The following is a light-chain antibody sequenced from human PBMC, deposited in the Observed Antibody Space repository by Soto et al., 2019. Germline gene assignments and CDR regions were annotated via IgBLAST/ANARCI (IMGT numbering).Light chain of an antibody. CDR2: GAS. J-gene: IGKJ1*01. CDR3: QQFNYWPPWT. V-gene: IGKV3-15*01. CDR1: QRISNN. Sequence: VLTQPASVSGSPGQSIAISCRASQRISNNVAWYQQRPGQTPRLLIYGASTRASGVPARFSGSGFGADFTLTISGLQSEDVAIYYCQQFNYWPPWTFGQGTKVDIK.